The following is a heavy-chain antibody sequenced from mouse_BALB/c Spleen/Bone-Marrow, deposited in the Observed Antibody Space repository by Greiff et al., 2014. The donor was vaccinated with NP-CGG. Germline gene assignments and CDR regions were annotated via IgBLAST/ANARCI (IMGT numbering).Heavy chain of an antibody. J-gene: IGHJ2*03. CDR2: INSNGGST. V-gene: IGHV5-6-3*01. Sequence: VQLKEAGGGLVQPGGSLKLSCAASGFTFSSYGMSLVRPTPDKRLELVATINSNGGSTYYPDSVKGRFTISRDNAKNTLYLQMSSLKSEDTAMYYCARVWYFDYWGQGTSLTVSS. CDR3: ARVWYFDY. CDR1: GFTFSSYG. D-gene: IGHD1-1*02.